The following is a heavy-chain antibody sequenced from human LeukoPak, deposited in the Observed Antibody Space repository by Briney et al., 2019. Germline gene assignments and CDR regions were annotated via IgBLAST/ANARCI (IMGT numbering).Heavy chain of an antibody. V-gene: IGHV3-7*03. CDR1: GFTFSKFW. CDR3: ATSTEAAGSD. D-gene: IGHD6-13*01. Sequence: GGSLRLSCAASGFTFSKFWMSWVRQAPGKGLKWVANIKQDGSVKYYVDSVKGRFTISRDNAENSLYLQMNSMRVEDTAVYYCATSTEAAGSDWGQGTLVTVSS. J-gene: IGHJ4*02. CDR2: IKQDGSVK.